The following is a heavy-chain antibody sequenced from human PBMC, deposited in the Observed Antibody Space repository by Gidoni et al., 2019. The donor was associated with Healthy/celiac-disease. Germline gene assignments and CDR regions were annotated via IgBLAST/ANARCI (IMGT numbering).Heavy chain of an antibody. Sequence: QVQLQESGPALVKPSETLSTTCAVSGYSISSGYYWGWIRPPPGKGLEWIGSIYHSGCTYYNPFLNSRVTISVDTSKNQFSLKLSSVTAADTAVYYCARVGSSPLHYYFDYWGQGTLVTVSS. J-gene: IGHJ4*02. CDR3: ARVGSSPLHYYFDY. CDR1: GYSISSGYY. V-gene: IGHV4-38-2*01. D-gene: IGHD6-6*01. CDR2: IYHSGCT.